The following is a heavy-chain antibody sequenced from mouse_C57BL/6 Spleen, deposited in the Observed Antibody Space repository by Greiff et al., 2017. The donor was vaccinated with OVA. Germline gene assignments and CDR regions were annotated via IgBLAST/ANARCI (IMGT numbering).Heavy chain of an antibody. CDR2: INPYNGGT. D-gene: IGHD2-4*01. V-gene: IGHV1-19*01. Sequence: VQLQQSGPVLVKPGASVKMSCKASGYTFTDYYMNWVKQSHGKSLEWIGVINPYNGGTSYNQKFKGKATLTVDKSSSTAYLALNSLTSEDSAVYYCARNRGYYDGYFDVWGTGTTVTVSS. CDR1: GYTFTDYY. CDR3: ARNRGYYDGYFDV. J-gene: IGHJ1*03.